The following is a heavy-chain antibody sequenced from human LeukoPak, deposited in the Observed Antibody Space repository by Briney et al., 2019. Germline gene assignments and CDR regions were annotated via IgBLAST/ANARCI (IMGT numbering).Heavy chain of an antibody. J-gene: IGHJ5*02. Sequence: SETLSLTCNVSGYSISSGYYWSWIRQPPGKGLEWIGEINHSGSTNYNPSLKSRVTISVDTSKNQFSLKLSSVTAADTAVYYCARNRYYYGSGSYGVPNWFDPGAREPWSSSPQ. CDR1: GYSISSGYY. V-gene: IGHV4-38-2*02. CDR3: ARNRYYYGSGSYGVPNWFDP. D-gene: IGHD3-10*01. CDR2: INHSGST.